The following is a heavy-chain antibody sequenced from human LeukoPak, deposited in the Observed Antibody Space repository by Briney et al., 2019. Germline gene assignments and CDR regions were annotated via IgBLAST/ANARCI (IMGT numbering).Heavy chain of an antibody. D-gene: IGHD6-13*01. CDR3: TRAWQQLAYGFDI. Sequence: SETLSLTCTVSGGSISSYYWIWIRQPAGKGLEWVGRIYTSGNTKYNPSLKSRVTMSVDTSKNQFSLKLTSVTPADTAMYYCTRAWQQLAYGFDIWGQGTMVTVSS. CDR1: GGSISSYY. V-gene: IGHV4-4*07. J-gene: IGHJ3*02. CDR2: IYTSGNT.